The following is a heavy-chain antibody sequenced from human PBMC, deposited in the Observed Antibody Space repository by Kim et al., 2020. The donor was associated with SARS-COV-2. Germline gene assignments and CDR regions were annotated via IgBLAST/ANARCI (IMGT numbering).Heavy chain of an antibody. V-gene: IGHV7-4-1*02. CDR2: INTNTGDP. J-gene: IGHJ5*02. Sequence: ASVKVSCKASGYSLSSYALNLVRQAPGQGLEWMGWINTNTGDPTYAQGFRGRFVFSLATSVNTAFLHITSLEAEDTAVYYCARVEGYRNWFDPWGQGTL. D-gene: IGHD5-18*01. CDR1: GYSLSSYA. CDR3: ARVEGYRNWFDP.